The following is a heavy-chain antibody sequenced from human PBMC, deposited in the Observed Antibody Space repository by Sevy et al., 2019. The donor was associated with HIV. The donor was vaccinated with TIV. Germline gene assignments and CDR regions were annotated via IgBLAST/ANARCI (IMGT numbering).Heavy chain of an antibody. Sequence: GGSLRLSCAASGFGFSGTWMNWVRQAPGKGLEWVAIISPEGSRIDYADSVKGRLIISRDNANSSVSLQMNSLRVEDMGVYYCAKDRGWKTLDYWGQGALVTVSS. CDR3: AKDRGWKTLDY. J-gene: IGHJ4*02. V-gene: IGHV3-7*04. CDR2: ISPEGSRI. CDR1: GFGFSGTW. D-gene: IGHD3-10*01.